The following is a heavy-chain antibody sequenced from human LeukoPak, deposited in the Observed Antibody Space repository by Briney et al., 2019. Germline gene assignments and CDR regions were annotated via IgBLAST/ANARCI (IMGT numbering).Heavy chain of an antibody. J-gene: IGHJ4*02. V-gene: IGHV4-31*03. Sequence: SETLSLTCTVSGGSISSGGYYWSWIRQHPGKGLEWIGYIYYSGSTYYNPSLKSRVTISVDTSKNQFSLKLSSVTAADTAVYYCARGLLDGLLFDYWGQGTLVTVSS. CDR2: IYYSGST. CDR1: GGSISSGGYY. D-gene: IGHD5-24*01. CDR3: ARGLLDGLLFDY.